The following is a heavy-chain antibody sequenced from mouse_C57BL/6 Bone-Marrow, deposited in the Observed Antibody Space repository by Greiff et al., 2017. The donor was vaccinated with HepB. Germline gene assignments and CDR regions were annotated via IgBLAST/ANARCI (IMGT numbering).Heavy chain of an antibody. J-gene: IGHJ1*03. CDR2: IDPNSGGT. CDR1: GYTFTSYW. CDR3: ARLGPYHYTRGLQYFDV. Sequence: QVHVKQPGAELVKPGASVKLSCKASGYTFTSYWMHWVKQRPGRGLEWIGRIDPNSGGTKYNEKFKSKATLTVDKPSSTAYMQLSSLTSEDSAVYYCARLGPYHYTRGLQYFDVWGTGTTVTVSS. V-gene: IGHV1-72*01. D-gene: IGHD1-1*01.